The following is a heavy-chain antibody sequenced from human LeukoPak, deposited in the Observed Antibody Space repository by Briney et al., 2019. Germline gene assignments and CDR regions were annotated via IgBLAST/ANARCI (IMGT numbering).Heavy chain of an antibody. V-gene: IGHV4-31*03. D-gene: IGHD3-3*01. J-gene: IGHJ4*02. CDR2: IYHSGST. CDR1: GGSISSGGYY. Sequence: SQTLSLTCTVSGGSISSGGYYWSWIRQHPGKGLEWIGYIYHSGSTYYNPPLKSRVIISVDTSKNQFSLKLSSVTAADTAVYYCARVAKKFSSLHDFWSGSPYYFDYWGQGTLVTVSS. CDR3: ARVAKKFSSLHDFWSGSPYYFDY.